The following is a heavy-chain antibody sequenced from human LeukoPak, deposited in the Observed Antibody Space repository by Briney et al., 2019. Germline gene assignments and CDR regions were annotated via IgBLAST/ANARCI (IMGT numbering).Heavy chain of an antibody. CDR1: GFAFRNYA. J-gene: IGHJ4*02. V-gene: IGHV3-23*01. D-gene: IGHD4/OR15-4a*01. Sequence: GGSLRLSCAASGFAFRNYAMSWVRQAPGKGLEWVSSLISSGDTTYYADSVKGRLTISRDNAKNTLYLQMNSLRAEDTAVYYCANLGANYYFDYWAQGTLVTVSS. CDR3: ANLGANYYFDY. CDR2: LISSGDTT.